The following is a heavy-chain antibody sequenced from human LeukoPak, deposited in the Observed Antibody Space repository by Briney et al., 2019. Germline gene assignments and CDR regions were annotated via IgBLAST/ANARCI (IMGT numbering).Heavy chain of an antibody. CDR2: ISGSGGST. CDR1: GFTFSSYA. V-gene: IGHV3-23*01. J-gene: IGHJ3*02. CDR3: AKDRGYYGSGSPGAFDI. Sequence: GGSLRLSCAASGFTFSSYAMSWVRQAPGKGLEWVSAISGSGGSTYYADSVKGRFTISRDNSKNTLYLQMNSLRAEDTAVYYCAKDRGYYGSGSPGAFDIWDQGTMVTVSS. D-gene: IGHD3-10*01.